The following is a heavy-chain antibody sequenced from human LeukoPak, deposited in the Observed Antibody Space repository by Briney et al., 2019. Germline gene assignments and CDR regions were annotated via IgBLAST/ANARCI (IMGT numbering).Heavy chain of an antibody. CDR2: IYYNGNT. J-gene: IGHJ4*02. CDR3: ASVRTYGGNDFDY. D-gene: IGHD4-23*01. V-gene: IGHV4-59*01. CDR1: GGSISSYY. Sequence: SETLSLTCTVSGGSISSYYWSWIRQPPGKGLEWIGYIYYNGNTNYNPSLKSRVTISVDTSKNQFSLKLSSVTAADTAVYYCASVRTYGGNDFDYWGQGTLVAVSS.